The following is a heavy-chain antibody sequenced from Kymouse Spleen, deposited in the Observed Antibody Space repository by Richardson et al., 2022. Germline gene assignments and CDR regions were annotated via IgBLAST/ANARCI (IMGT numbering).Heavy chain of an antibody. J-gene: IGHJ4*02. Sequence: EVQLVESGGGVVRPGGSLRLSCAASGFTFDDYGMSWVRQAPGKGLEWVSGINWNGGSTGYADSVKGRFTISRDNAKNSLYLQMNSLRAEDTALYYCARDSYYYYGSGSYYSYYFDYWGQGTLVTVSS. CDR3: ARDSYYYYGSGSYYSYYFDY. V-gene: IGHV3-20*d01. D-gene: IGHD3-10*01. CDR2: INWNGGST. CDR1: GFTFDDYG.